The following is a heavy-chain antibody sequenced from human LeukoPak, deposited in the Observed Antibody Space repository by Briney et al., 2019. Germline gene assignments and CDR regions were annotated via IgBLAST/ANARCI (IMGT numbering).Heavy chain of an antibody. CDR1: GYTFTGYF. V-gene: IGHV1-2*02. D-gene: IGHD4-23*01. CDR3: AISDYGGKSPPLDY. J-gene: IGHJ4*02. CDR2: INPNSGGT. Sequence: ASVKVSCKASGYTFTGYFIHWVRQAPGQGLEWMGWINPNSGGTNYAQKFQGRVTMTRDTSISTAYMELSRLRSDDTVVYYCAISDYGGKSPPLDYWGQGTLVTVSS.